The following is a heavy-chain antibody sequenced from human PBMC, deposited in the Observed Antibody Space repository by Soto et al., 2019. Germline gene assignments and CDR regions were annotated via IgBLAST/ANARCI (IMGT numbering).Heavy chain of an antibody. V-gene: IGHV4-31*03. Sequence: QVQLQESGLGLVKPSQTLSLTCTVSGGSISSGGYYWSWIRQHPGKGLEWIGYIYYSGSTYYNPSLKSRVTISVDTSKNQFSLKLSSVTAADTAVYYCARASESPSILWWESGMDVWGQGTTVTVSS. CDR3: ARASESPSILWWESGMDV. D-gene: IGHD2-21*01. J-gene: IGHJ6*02. CDR1: GGSISSGGYY. CDR2: IYYSGST.